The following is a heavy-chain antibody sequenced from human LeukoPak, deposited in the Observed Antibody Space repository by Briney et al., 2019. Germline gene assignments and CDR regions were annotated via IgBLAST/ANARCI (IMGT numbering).Heavy chain of an antibody. J-gene: IGHJ3*02. Sequence: SETLSLTCSVYSGSFSNYFWSWIRQPPGEGLEWIGEIDDGGNTNYNPSLMSRVIVSMEKSKKQFSLVMRSVTAADTAVYYCARFSRITPGDWGDAFDIWSQGTTVIVSS. V-gene: IGHV4-34*01. CDR2: IDDGGNT. CDR1: SGSFSNYF. CDR3: ARFSRITPGDWGDAFDI. D-gene: IGHD2-21*02.